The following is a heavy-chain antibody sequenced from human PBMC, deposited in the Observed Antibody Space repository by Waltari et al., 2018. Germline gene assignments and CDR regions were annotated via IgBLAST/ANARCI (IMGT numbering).Heavy chain of an antibody. CDR2: IYHTYYT. D-gene: IGHD3-10*01. CDR1: GGSISNALYS. J-gene: IGHJ4*02. CDR3: ATIDYYGPEVDAY. Sequence: QLQLQESGSGVVKPSQTLSPTCAVSGGSISNALYSWTWIRQPPGKGLEWLGYIYHTYYTNYTPALNGRVTMSTDRSKYQFSLELSSVSAADTAVYYCATIDYYGPEVDAYGCQGILVTVSS. V-gene: IGHV4-30-2*01.